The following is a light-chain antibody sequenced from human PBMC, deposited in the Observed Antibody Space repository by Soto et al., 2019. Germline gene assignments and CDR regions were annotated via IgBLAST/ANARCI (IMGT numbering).Light chain of an antibody. J-gene: IGKJ4*01. CDR1: QSVSNNY. CDR3: QQYGSSPLA. CDR2: GAS. V-gene: IGKV3-20*01. Sequence: EVVLTQSQGILSLSPGERATLSYRASQSVSNNYLAWYQQKPGQAPRLLIYGASSRATGIPERFSGSGSGTDFTLTISRLDAEEFSVYDCQQYGSSPLAVGGVTKVEI.